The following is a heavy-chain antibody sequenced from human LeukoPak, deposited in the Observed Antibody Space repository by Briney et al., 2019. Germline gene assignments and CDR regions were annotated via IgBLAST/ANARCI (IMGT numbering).Heavy chain of an antibody. J-gene: IGHJ4*02. CDR3: ARVGIVVVPAAIPHFDY. CDR2: IYYSGST. CDR1: GGSISSYY. V-gene: IGHV4-59*01. D-gene: IGHD2-2*01. Sequence: PSEALSLTCTVSGGSISSYYWSWIRQPPGKGLEWIGYIYYSGSTNYNPSLKSRVTISVDTSKNQFSPKLSSVTAADTAVYYCARVGIVVVPAAIPHFDYWGQGTLVTVSS.